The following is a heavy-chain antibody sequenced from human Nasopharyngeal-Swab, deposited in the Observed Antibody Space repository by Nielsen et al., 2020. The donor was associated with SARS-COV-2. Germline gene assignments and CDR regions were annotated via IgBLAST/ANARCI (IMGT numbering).Heavy chain of an antibody. J-gene: IGHJ4*02. CDR2: IVSSSSSI. CDR1: GFTFSRYD. V-gene: IGHV3-21*04. D-gene: IGHD3-22*01. CDR3: ARVVDSSGFDY. Sequence: GGSLRLSCAASGFTFSRYDMNWVRQAPGKGLEWVASIVSSSSSIFYADSVKGRFTISRDNAKNSLYLQMNSLRAEDTALYYCARVVDSSGFDYWGQGTLVTVSS.